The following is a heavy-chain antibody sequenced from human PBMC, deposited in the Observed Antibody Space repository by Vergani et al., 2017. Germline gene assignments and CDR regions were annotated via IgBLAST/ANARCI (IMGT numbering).Heavy chain of an antibody. J-gene: IGHJ4*02. Sequence: QVQLVQSGAEVKKPGASVKVSCKASGYTFTDYFMHWVRQAPGQGLEWMGWINPNSGGINYAQKFQGRVTMTRDTSISTAYMELSNLRSDDTAVYYCARVGTSSNRGYFDYWGQGTLVTVSS. D-gene: IGHD2-2*01. V-gene: IGHV1-2*02. CDR3: ARVGTSSNRGYFDY. CDR2: INPNSGGI. CDR1: GYTFTDYF.